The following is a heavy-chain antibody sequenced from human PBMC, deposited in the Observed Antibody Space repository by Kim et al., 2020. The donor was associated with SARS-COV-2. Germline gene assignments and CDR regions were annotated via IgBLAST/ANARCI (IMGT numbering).Heavy chain of an antibody. D-gene: IGHD3-22*01. CDR3: SHTYYYDNTGRANAFDI. V-gene: IGHV3-15*01. J-gene: IGHJ3*02. Sequence: GGSLRLSCAATGFIFSNAWMTWVRQAPGKGLEWVGRIKSKTDGGTTDYAAPVKGRFTISRDDSKNTLYLQMNSLKTEDTAVYYCSHTYYYDNTGRANAFDIWGQGTIVTVSS. CDR2: IKSKTDGGTT. CDR1: GFIFSNAW.